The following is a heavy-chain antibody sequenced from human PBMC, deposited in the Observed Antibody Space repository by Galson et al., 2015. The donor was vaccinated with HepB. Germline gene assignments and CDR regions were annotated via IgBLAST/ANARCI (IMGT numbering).Heavy chain of an antibody. CDR3: ARASRRVEWFWFDP. CDR1: GGSISSSDW. CDR2: IYHNGDT. J-gene: IGHJ5*02. Sequence: LSLTCAVSGGSISSSDWWSWVRQSPGKGLEWIGEIYHNGDTSYSPSLKGRITMSVDKSKNQYSLSLTSVTAADTATYYCARASRRVEWFWFDPWGQGVLVTVSS. D-gene: IGHD3-3*01. V-gene: IGHV4-4*02.